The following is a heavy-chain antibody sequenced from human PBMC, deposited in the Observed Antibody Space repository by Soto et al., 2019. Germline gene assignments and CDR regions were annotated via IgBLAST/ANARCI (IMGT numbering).Heavy chain of an antibody. V-gene: IGHV4-34*01. CDR2: INHSGST. CDR3: ARGPTYSSFDY. D-gene: IGHD4-4*01. J-gene: IGHJ4*02. CDR1: GGSLSGYY. Sequence: SETLSLTCAVYGGSLSGYYWSWIRQPPGKGLEWIGEINHSGSTNYNPSLKSRVTISVDTSKNQFSLKLSSVTAADTAVYYCARGPTYSSFDYWGQGTLVTVSS.